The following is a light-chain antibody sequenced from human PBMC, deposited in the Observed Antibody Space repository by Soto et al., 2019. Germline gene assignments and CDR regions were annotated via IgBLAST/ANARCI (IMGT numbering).Light chain of an antibody. CDR1: QSVTSSY. J-gene: IGKJ3*01. CDR2: GAS. V-gene: IGKV3-20*01. Sequence: EVVLTQSPGTLSLSPGERATLSCRASQSVTSSYLAWYQQKPGQAPRLLIYGASTRATGIPDRFSASGSGTDFTLTISRLEPEDFAVYYCQQHGSSPFTFGPGTKVHIK. CDR3: QQHGSSPFT.